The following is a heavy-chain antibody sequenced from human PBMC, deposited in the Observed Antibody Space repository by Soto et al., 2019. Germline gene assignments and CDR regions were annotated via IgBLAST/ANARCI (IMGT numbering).Heavy chain of an antibody. CDR2: ISSSSSYI. CDR1: GFTFSSYS. V-gene: IGHV3-21*01. D-gene: IGHD3-3*01. CDR3: AREVRDFWSGYYLY. Sequence: GSLRLSCAASGFTFSSYSMNWVRQAPGKGLEWVSSISSSSSYIYYADSVKGRFTISRDNAKNSLYLQMNSLRAEDTAVYYCAREVRDFWSGYYLYWGQGTLVTVSS. J-gene: IGHJ4*02.